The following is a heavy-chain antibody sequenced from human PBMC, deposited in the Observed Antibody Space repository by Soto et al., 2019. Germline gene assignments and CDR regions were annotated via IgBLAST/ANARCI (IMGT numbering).Heavy chain of an antibody. V-gene: IGHV3-15*07. CDR3: AADLPGHGGGYEFDY. CDR2: IKSKNDGGTT. D-gene: IGHD2-15*01. Sequence: GGSLRLSCAASGFTFITAWMNWVRQAPGKGLEWVGRIKSKNDGGTTDYAAPVKGRFTISRDDSKNTVYLQMNSLRIEDTALYYCAADLPGHGGGYEFDYWGQGTPVTVSS. J-gene: IGHJ4*01. CDR1: GFTFITAW.